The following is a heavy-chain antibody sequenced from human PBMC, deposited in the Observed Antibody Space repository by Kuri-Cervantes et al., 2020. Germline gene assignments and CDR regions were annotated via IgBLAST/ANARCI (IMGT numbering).Heavy chain of an antibody. J-gene: IGHJ3*02. Sequence: GGSLRLSCAASGFTFSSFSMNWVRKAPGKGLEWVSYISSSSGTMYYADSVKGRVTISRDNAKNSLYLQMNSLRAEDTAVYYCARGRGVVPAAINFWGAFDIWGQGTMVTVSS. CDR1: GFTFSSFS. V-gene: IGHV3-48*04. CDR3: ARGRGVVPAAINFWGAFDI. CDR2: ISSSSGTM. D-gene: IGHD2-2*01.